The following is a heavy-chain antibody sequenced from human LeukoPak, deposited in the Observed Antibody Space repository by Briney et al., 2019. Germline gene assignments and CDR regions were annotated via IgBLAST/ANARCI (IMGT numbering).Heavy chain of an antibody. D-gene: IGHD6-19*01. CDR2: ISTYNGDT. V-gene: IGHV1-18*01. J-gene: IGHJ4*02. CDR3: TRDPSNTSGWYIYFDY. CDR1: GYTLKKYA. Sequence: ASVKVSCKASGYTLKKYAISWVRQAPGQGLEWMGWISTYNGDTNYAQSFQGRVTMTTDTSTSTAYMELRSLRSDDTAVYYCTRDPSNTSGWYIYFDYWGQGTPVTVSP.